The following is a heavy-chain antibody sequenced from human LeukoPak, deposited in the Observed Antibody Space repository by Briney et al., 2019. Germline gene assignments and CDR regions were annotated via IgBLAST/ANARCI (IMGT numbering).Heavy chain of an antibody. J-gene: IGHJ4*02. Sequence: GRSLRLSCAASGFTFDDYAMHWVRQAPGKGLEWVSGISWNSGSIGYADSVKGRFTISGDNAKNSLFLQMDSLRAEDTAVYYCAGERPSSSWYDYWGQGTLVTVSS. CDR2: ISWNSGSI. CDR1: GFTFDDYA. CDR3: AGERPSSSWYDY. D-gene: IGHD6-13*01. V-gene: IGHV3-9*01.